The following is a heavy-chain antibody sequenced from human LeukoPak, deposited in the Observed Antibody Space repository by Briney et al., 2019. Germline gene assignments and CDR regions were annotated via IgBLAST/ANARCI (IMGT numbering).Heavy chain of an antibody. CDR1: GFTFSSYS. Sequence: GGSLRLSCAASGFTFSSYSMNWVRQAPGKGLEWVSSISSSSSYIYYADPVKGRFTISRDNAKNSLYLQMNSLRAEDTAVYYCARVSYGDPGYFDYWGQGTLVTVSS. V-gene: IGHV3-21*01. J-gene: IGHJ4*02. CDR3: ARVSYGDPGYFDY. CDR2: ISSSSSYI. D-gene: IGHD4-17*01.